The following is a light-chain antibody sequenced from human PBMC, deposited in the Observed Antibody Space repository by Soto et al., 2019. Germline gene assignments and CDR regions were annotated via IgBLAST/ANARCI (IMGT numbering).Light chain of an antibody. CDR3: HQYNSWPPGT. CDR2: GTS. V-gene: IGKV1-12*01. Sequence: DIQMTQSPSSLSASVGDRVTITCRASQGIGSWLAWYQQKAGKAPNLLIYGTSSLQTGVPSRFSGSGSGTDFTLTISSLQPEDFALYYCHQYNSWPPGTFGQGTKVDIK. J-gene: IGKJ2*01. CDR1: QGIGSW.